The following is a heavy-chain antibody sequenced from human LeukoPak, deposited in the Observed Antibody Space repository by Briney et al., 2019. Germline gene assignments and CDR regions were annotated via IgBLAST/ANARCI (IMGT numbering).Heavy chain of an antibody. CDR1: GFTFRSYG. CDR3: ARRGGSYFDS. D-gene: IGHD1-26*01. CDR2: ISHDGSNK. Sequence: QPGGSLRLSCAASGFTFRSYGMHWVRQAPGKGLEWVAVISHDGSNKYYSDSVKGRFTISRDNSKNTLYLQMNSLRVEDTAVYFCARRGGSYFDSPGHRTLVTVSS. J-gene: IGHJ4*01. V-gene: IGHV3-30*03.